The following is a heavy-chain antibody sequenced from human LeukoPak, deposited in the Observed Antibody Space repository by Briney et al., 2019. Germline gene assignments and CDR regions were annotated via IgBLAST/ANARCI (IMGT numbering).Heavy chain of an antibody. J-gene: IGHJ6*02. Sequence: PGRSLRLSCAASGFTFDDYAMHWVRQAPGKGLEWVSGISWNSGSIGYADSVKGRFTISRDNAKNSLYLQMNSLRAEDTALYYRAKDDYSYYAMDVWGRGTTVTVSS. CDR2: ISWNSGSI. V-gene: IGHV3-9*01. CDR1: GFTFDDYA. CDR3: AKDDYSYYAMDV.